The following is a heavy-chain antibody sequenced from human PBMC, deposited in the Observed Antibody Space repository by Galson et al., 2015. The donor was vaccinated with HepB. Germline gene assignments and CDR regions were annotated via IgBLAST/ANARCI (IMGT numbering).Heavy chain of an antibody. D-gene: IGHD5-24*01. Sequence: SLRLSCAASGFTFSSYAMHWVRQAPGKGLEWVAVISYDGSNKYYADSVKGRFTISRDNSKNTLYLQMNSLRAEDTAVYYCARDAMANADYWGQGTLVTVSS. CDR2: ISYDGSNK. V-gene: IGHV3-30*04. CDR3: ARDAMANADY. J-gene: IGHJ4*02. CDR1: GFTFSSYA.